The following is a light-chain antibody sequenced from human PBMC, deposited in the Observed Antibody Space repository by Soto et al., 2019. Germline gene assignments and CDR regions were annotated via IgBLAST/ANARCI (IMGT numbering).Light chain of an antibody. Sequence: EIVLTQSPGTLPLSPGERATLSCRASQSVRSSYLAWYQQKSGQAPRLLIYGASSRATGIPDRFSGSGSGTDFTLTISRLEPEDFAVYYCQQYNNWPRRTFGQGTKVDIK. CDR1: QSVRSSY. J-gene: IGKJ1*01. CDR3: QQYNNWPRRT. CDR2: GAS. V-gene: IGKV3-20*01.